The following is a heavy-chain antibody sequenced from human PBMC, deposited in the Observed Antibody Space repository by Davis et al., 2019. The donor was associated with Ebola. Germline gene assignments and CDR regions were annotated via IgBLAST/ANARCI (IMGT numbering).Heavy chain of an antibody. CDR2: INHSGST. J-gene: IGHJ5*02. V-gene: IGHV4-61*08. D-gene: IGHD6-13*01. Sequence: SETLSLTCTVSGGSISSGGYYWSWIRQPPGKGLEWIGEINHSGSTNYKPSLKSRVTISLDTSKNQFSLKVTSVTAADTAVYYCARGLGMGWFDPWGQGTLVTVSS. CDR1: GGSISSGGYY. CDR3: ARGLGMGWFDP.